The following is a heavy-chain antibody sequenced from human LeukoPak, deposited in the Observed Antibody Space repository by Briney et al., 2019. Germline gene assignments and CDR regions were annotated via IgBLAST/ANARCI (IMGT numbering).Heavy chain of an antibody. CDR1: GYSFTSYG. CDR2: INPNSGGT. Sequence: GASVKVSCKASGYSFTSYGISWVRQAPGQGLEWMGWINPNSGGTNYAQKFQGRVTMTRDTSISTAYMELSRLRSDDTAVYYCARDPEYCSSTSCSIDYWGQGTLVTVSS. CDR3: ARDPEYCSSTSCSIDY. V-gene: IGHV1-2*02. J-gene: IGHJ4*02. D-gene: IGHD2-2*01.